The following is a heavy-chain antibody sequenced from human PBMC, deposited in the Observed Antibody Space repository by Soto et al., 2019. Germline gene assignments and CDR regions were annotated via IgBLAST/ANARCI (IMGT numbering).Heavy chain of an antibody. CDR3: AKIPTTVTTETWFDP. D-gene: IGHD4-17*01. CDR2: ISYDETKK. V-gene: IGHV3-30*18. Sequence: QVHVVESGGGVVQPGRSLRLSCVASGFTFNVYGMHWVRQAPGKGLQWVAVISYDETKKYYADSVKGRFTISRDNSKNTLYLQMDSLIVEDTAVYYCAKIPTTVTTETWFDPWGPGTLVTVSS. CDR1: GFTFNVYG. J-gene: IGHJ5*02.